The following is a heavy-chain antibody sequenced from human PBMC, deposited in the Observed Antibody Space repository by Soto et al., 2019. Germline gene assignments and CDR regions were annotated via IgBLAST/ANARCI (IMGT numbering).Heavy chain of an antibody. Sequence: SETLSLTCTVSGGSISSGGYYWSWIRQHPGKGLEWIGYIYYSGSTYYNPSLKSRVTISVDTSKNQFSLKLSSVTAADTAVYYCARIPNQSYYYYGMDVWGQGTTVTVSS. D-gene: IGHD2-21*01. CDR1: GGSISSGGYY. V-gene: IGHV4-31*03. CDR3: ARIPNQSYYYYGMDV. CDR2: IYYSGST. J-gene: IGHJ6*02.